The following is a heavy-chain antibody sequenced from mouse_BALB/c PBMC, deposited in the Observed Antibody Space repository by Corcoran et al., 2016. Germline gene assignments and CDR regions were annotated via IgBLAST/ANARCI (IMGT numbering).Heavy chain of an antibody. V-gene: IGHV8-12*01. Sequence: QVTLKESGPGILQPSQTLSLTCSFSGFSLSTSGMGVSWIRQPSGKGLEWLAHIYWDDDKRYNPSLKSRLTISKDTSRNQVFLKITSVDTADTATYYCARRASTGTGFAYWGQGTLVTVSA. CDR2: IYWDDDK. J-gene: IGHJ3*01. D-gene: IGHD4-1*02. CDR3: ARRASTGTGFAY. CDR1: GFSLSTSGMG.